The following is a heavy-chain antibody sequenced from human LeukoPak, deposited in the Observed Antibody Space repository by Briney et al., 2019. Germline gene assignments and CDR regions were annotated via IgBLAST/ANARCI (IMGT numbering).Heavy chain of an antibody. CDR2: ISSSGSTI. CDR1: GFTFSNYE. J-gene: IGHJ4*02. Sequence: PGGSLRLSCAASGFTFSNYEMNWVRQAPGKGLEWVSYISSSGSTIYYADSVKGRFTISRDNAKNSLYLQMNSLRAEDTAVYYCAREAGRVDYGSGTKVHDYWGQGTLVTVSS. V-gene: IGHV3-48*03. CDR3: AREAGRVDYGSGTKVHDY. D-gene: IGHD3-10*01.